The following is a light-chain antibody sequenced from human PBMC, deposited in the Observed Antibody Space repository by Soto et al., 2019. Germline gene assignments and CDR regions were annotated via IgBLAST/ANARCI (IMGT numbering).Light chain of an antibody. CDR2: TYA. J-gene: IGLJ2*01. CDR1: NSNIGAGYA. V-gene: IGLV1-40*01. Sequence: QLVLTQPPSVSGAPGQRVTISCTGSNSNIGAGYAVHWYQHLPGTAPKLLIYTYANRPSGVPGRFSGSQSGTSAFLAITGLQAEDEAEYYCQSFDSGHVVFGGGTKLTVL. CDR3: QSFDSGHVV.